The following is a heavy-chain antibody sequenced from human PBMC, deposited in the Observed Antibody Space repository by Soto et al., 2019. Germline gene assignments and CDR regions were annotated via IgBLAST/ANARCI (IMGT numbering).Heavy chain of an antibody. CDR1: GGSISSYY. CDR2: IYYSGST. D-gene: IGHD3-3*01. V-gene: IGHV4-39*02. CDR3: AKDILLRFLEWSPKLYYYCGMDV. Sequence: SETLSLTCTVSGGSISSYYWGWIRQPPGKGMEWNGRIYYSGSTYYNPSLKSRVTISVDTSKNQFSLKLSSVTAADTAVYYCAKDILLRFLEWSPKLYYYCGMDVWGQGTTVTVSS. J-gene: IGHJ6*02.